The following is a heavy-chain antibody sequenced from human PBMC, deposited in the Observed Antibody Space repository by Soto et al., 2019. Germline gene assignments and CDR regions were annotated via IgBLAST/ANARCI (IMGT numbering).Heavy chain of an antibody. V-gene: IGHV4-31*03. CDR2: IYYSGST. D-gene: IGHD3-22*01. Sequence: SETLSLTCTVSGGSISSGGYYWSWIRQHPGKGLEWIGYIYYSGSTYYNPSLKSRVTISVDTSKNQFSLKLSSVTAADTAVYYCARDKSRDSSGYYWDAFDIWGQGTMVTVSS. J-gene: IGHJ3*02. CDR1: GGSISSGGYY. CDR3: ARDKSRDSSGYYWDAFDI.